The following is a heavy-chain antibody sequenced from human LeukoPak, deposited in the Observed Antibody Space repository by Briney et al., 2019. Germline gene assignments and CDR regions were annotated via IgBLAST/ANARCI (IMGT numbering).Heavy chain of an antibody. Sequence: PGGSLRLSCAASGFSFQYFWMAWVRQAPGMGLEWVAHIKEDGTQKFYVDSVRGRFTISKDDAKYTLYLEMSSLRDDDTGIYYCVRGGWEVDYWGQGTLVTVSS. CDR1: GFSFQYFW. V-gene: IGHV3-7*01. CDR3: VRGGWEVDY. CDR2: IKEDGTQK. J-gene: IGHJ4*02. D-gene: IGHD1-26*01.